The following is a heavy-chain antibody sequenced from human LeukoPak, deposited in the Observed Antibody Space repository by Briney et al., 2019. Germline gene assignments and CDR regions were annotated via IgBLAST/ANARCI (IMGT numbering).Heavy chain of an antibody. CDR1: GFTFSSYG. CDR3: AREKHSYGFDY. CDR2: IWYDGSNK. J-gene: IGHJ4*02. V-gene: IGHV3-33*01. Sequence: GGSLRLSCAASGFTFSSYGMHWVRQAPGKGLEWVAVIWYDGSNKYYADSVKGRFTISRDNSKNTLYLQMNSLRAEDTAVYYCAREKHSYGFDYWSQGTLVTVSS. D-gene: IGHD5-18*01.